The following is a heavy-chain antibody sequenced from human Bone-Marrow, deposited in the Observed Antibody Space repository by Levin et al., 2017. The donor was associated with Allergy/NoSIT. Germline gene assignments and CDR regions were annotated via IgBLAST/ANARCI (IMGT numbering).Heavy chain of an antibody. CDR3: ARGGDQLASDY. V-gene: IGHV3-33*01. CDR1: GFTFSSYG. D-gene: IGHD1-1*01. CDR2: IWYDGSNK. Sequence: GGSLRLSCAASGFTFSSYGMHWVRQAPGKGLEWVAVIWYDGSNKYYADSVKGRFTISRDNSKNTLYLQMNSLRAEDTAVYYCARGGDQLASDYWGQGTLVTVSS. J-gene: IGHJ4*02.